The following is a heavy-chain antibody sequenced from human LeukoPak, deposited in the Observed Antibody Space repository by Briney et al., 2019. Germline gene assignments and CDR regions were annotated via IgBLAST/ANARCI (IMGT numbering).Heavy chain of an antibody. CDR3: AAVGALPGANY. CDR2: IYTSGST. J-gene: IGHJ4*02. D-gene: IGHD1-26*01. CDR1: GDSISSGFYY. Sequence: SQTLSLTCTVSGDSISSGFYYWSWIRQPAGKGLEWIGRIYTSGSTNYNPSLRSRITLSVDTSKSQFSLKMTSLTAADTAVYYCAAVGALPGANYWGQGTLVTVSS. V-gene: IGHV4-61*02.